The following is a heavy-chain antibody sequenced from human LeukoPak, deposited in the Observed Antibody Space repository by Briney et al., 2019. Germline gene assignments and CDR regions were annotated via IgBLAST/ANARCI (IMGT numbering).Heavy chain of an antibody. CDR1: GYSFTNYW. CDR3: ATLGLARYYYYGLDV. D-gene: IGHD3/OR15-3a*01. Sequence: GESLKISCKGSGYSFTNYWIGWVRQMPGKGLEWMGNIYPGDSDAKYSPSFQGQVTISVDNSIRTAYLQWSSLKASDTAIYYCATLGLARYYYYGLDVWGQGTTVTVSS. J-gene: IGHJ6*02. CDR2: IYPGDSDA. V-gene: IGHV5-51*01.